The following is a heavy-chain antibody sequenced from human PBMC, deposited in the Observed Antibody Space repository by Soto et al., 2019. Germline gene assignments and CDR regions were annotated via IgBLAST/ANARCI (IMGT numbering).Heavy chain of an antibody. CDR1: GVSLSPSGVG. CDR3: AHGDSSSWYDY. Sequence: SGPRLVNPTQTLTLTCTCSGVSLSPSGVGVGWIRQPPGKALEWLALIYWDDDKRYSPSLKSRLTISKETYKNQVVLTMTDMDTLDTATYYCAHGDSSSWYDYWGQGTMVTVSS. V-gene: IGHV2-5*02. D-gene: IGHD6-13*01. J-gene: IGHJ4*02. CDR2: IYWDDDK.